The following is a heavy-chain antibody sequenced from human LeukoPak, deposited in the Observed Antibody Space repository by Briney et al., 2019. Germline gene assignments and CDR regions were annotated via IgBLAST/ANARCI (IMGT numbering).Heavy chain of an antibody. V-gene: IGHV4-34*01. CDR3: ASVPPYSSSWYFDAFDI. D-gene: IGHD6-13*01. J-gene: IGHJ3*02. CDR2: INHSGST. CDR1: GGSFSGYY. Sequence: PSETLSLTCAVYGGSFSGYYWSWIRRPPGKGLEWIGEINHSGSTNYNPSLKSRVTISVDTSKNQFSLKLSSVTAADTAVYYCASVPPYSSSWYFDAFDIWGQGTMVTVSS.